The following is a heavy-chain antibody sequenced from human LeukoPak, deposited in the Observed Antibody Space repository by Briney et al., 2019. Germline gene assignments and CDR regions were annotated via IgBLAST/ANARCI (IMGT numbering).Heavy chain of an antibody. V-gene: IGHV3-23*01. CDR2: FSGASST. CDR3: AKLKQWQPQRYFFEY. D-gene: IGHD6-19*01. J-gene: IGHJ4*02. CDR1: GFTFTSYA. Sequence: GGSLRLSCAASGFTFTSYAMSWVRQAPGKGLELVSTFSGASSTSYADAVKGRVTISRDNSKNILYLQMNSLRAEDTAVYYCAKLKQWQPQRYFFEYWGQGALVTVSS.